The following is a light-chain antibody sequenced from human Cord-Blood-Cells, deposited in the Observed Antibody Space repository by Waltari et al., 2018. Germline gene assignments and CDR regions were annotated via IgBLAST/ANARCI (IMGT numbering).Light chain of an antibody. CDR3: QSYDSSLSGWV. CDR2: GNT. V-gene: IGLV1-40*01. J-gene: IGLJ3*02. Sequence: QSVLTQPPPLSGAPGQRVTIPCTGSPSNIGAGYDVHCYQQPPGIAPKLLIYGNTNLPSGVPDRFSGSKSGTSASLAITGLQAEDEADYYCQSYDSSLSGWVFGGGTKLTVL. CDR1: PSNIGAGYD.